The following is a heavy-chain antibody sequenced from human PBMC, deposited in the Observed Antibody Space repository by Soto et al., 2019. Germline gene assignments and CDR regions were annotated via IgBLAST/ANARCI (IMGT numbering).Heavy chain of an antibody. CDR2: ISDDGSTA. D-gene: IGHD1-1*01. J-gene: IGHJ4*02. CDR1: GFTFSAYW. V-gene: IGHV3-74*01. Sequence: PGGSLRLSCAVSGFTFSAYWMHWVRQVPGKGLTWVSRISDDGSTATYADSVKGRFIISRDNAKNTLYLEMNTLRADDSGLYYCARATRVSSTGTRANWGRGTLATVSS. CDR3: ARATRVSSTGTRAN.